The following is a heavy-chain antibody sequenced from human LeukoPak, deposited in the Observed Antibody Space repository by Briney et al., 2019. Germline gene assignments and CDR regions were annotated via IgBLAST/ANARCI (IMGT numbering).Heavy chain of an antibody. D-gene: IGHD1-26*01. CDR3: ARVRAGATTSGAFDI. V-gene: IGHV1-69*04. CDR1: GGTFSSYA. Sequence: ASVKVSCKASGGTFSSYAISWVRQAPGQGLELMGRIIPILGIANYAQKFQGRVTITADKSTSTAYMELSSLRSEDTAVYYCARVRAGATTSGAFDIWGQGTMVTGSS. J-gene: IGHJ3*02. CDR2: IIPILGIA.